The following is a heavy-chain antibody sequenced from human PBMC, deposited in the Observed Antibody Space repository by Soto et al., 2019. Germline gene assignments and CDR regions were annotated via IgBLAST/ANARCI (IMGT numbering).Heavy chain of an antibody. D-gene: IGHD6-19*01. CDR2: IYYSGST. J-gene: IGHJ6*03. Sequence: SETLSLTCTVSGGSISSGDYYWSWIRQPPGKGLERIGYIYYSGSTYYNPSLKSRVTISVDTSKNQFSLELRSLRSDDTAVYYCARGAGDLAVAGYYYYYYMDVWGKGTTVTVSS. CDR1: GGSISSGDYY. V-gene: IGHV4-30-4*02. CDR3: ARGAGDLAVAGYYYYYYMDV.